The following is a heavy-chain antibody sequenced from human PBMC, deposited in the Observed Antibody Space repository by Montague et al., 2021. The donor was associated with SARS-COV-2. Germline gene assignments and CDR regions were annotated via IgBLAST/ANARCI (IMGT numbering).Heavy chain of an antibody. CDR3: ARDRRRWLQLNNWFDP. D-gene: IGHD5-24*01. CDR1: GYSISSGYY. CDR2: IYHSGST. J-gene: IGHJ5*02. Sequence: SETLSLTCTVSGYSISSGYYWGWIRQPPGKGLEWIGSIYHSGSTYYNPSLKSRVTISVDTSKNQFSLKLLGSVTAAGTAVYYCARDRRRWLQLNNWFDPWGQGTLVTVSS. V-gene: IGHV4-38-2*02.